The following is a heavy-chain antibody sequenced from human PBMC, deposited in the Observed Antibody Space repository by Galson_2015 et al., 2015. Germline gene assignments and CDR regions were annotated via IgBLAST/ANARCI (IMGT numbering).Heavy chain of an antibody. Sequence: SLRLSCAASGFTFSDHYMDWVRQAPGKGLEWVGRTRHKANSYTTEYAASVKGRFTISRDDSKNSLYLQMNSLKTEDTAVYYCARSRYCSSTSCPYYYYGMDVWGQGTTVTVSS. J-gene: IGHJ6*02. CDR3: ARSRYCSSTSCPYYYYGMDV. D-gene: IGHD2-2*01. CDR1: GFTFSDHY. CDR2: TRHKANSYTT. V-gene: IGHV3-72*01.